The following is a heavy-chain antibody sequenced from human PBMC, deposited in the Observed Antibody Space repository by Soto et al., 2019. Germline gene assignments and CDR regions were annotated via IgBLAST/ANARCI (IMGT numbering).Heavy chain of an antibody. Sequence: SETLSLTCAVYGGSFSGYYWSWIRQPPGKXLEWIGEINHSGSTNYNPSLKSRVTISVDTSKNQFSLKLSSVTAADTDVYYCARNRQYYDFGSGSLVRHDHYYYGMDVWGQGTTVTVSS. J-gene: IGHJ6*02. D-gene: IGHD3-3*01. CDR3: ARNRQYYDFGSGSLVRHDHYYYGMDV. CDR1: GGSFSGYY. V-gene: IGHV4-34*01. CDR2: INHSGST.